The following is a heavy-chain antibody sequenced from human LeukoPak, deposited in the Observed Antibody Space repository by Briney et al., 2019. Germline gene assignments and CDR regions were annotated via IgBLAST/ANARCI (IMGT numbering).Heavy chain of an antibody. CDR2: IYSGGIT. J-gene: IGHJ3*02. V-gene: IGHV3-66*01. CDR1: GFTFSSYW. D-gene: IGHD3-22*01. CDR3: ARDGYYDSSGYRKHDGFDI. Sequence: GGSLRLSCAASGFTFSSYWMSWVRQAPGKGLEWVSLIYSGGITQYADSVKGRFTISRDNSKNTLYLQMTSLRAEDTAVYHCARDGYYDSSGYRKHDGFDIWARGHWSPSLQ.